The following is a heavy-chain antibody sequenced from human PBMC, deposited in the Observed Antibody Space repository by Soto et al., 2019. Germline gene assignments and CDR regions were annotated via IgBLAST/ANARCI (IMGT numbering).Heavy chain of an antibody. CDR3: ARPMGYSYGSGREYYFDY. D-gene: IGHD5-18*01. CDR2: IYYSGST. CDR1: GGSISSSSYY. J-gene: IGHJ4*02. Sequence: QLQLQESGPGLVKPSETLSLTCTVSGGSISSSSYYWGWIRQPPGKGLEWIGSIYYSGSTYYNPSLKSRVTISVDTSKNQFSLKLSSVTAADTAVYYCARPMGYSYGSGREYYFDYWGQGTLVTVSS. V-gene: IGHV4-39*01.